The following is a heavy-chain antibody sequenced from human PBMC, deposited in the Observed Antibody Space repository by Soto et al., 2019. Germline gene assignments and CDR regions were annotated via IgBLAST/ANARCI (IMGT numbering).Heavy chain of an antibody. J-gene: IGHJ4*02. Sequence: PSETLSLTCAVSGYSISGGYYWGWIRQPPGKGLEWIGSIYHSGSTYYNPSLKSRVTISVDTSKNQFSLKLSSVTAADTAVYYCARSIAAAGGYFDYWGQGTLVTVSS. D-gene: IGHD6-13*01. CDR1: GYSISGGYY. V-gene: IGHV4-38-2*01. CDR2: IYHSGST. CDR3: ARSIAAAGGYFDY.